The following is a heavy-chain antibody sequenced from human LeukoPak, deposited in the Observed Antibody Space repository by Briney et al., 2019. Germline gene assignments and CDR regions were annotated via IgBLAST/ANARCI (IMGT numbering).Heavy chain of an antibody. J-gene: IGHJ4*02. D-gene: IGHD5-12*01. CDR3: ARAGYTGFDLGY. CDR1: GYSFTGYY. V-gene: IGHV1-2*02. CDR2: INPNSGGT. Sequence: ASVKVSCKASGYSFTGYYMHWVRQAPGQGLEWMGWINPNSGGTNYEQKFQGRVTMTRDTSISTAYMELSRLTSADTAVYCCARAGYTGFDLGYWGQGTMVTVSS.